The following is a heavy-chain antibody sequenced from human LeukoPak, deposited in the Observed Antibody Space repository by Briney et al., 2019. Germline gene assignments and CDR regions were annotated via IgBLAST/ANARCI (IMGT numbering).Heavy chain of an antibody. CDR3: ARHQRSGIAMVRGVKPKKWFDP. V-gene: IGHV4-34*01. J-gene: IGHJ5*02. CDR1: GGSFSGYY. Sequence: PSETLSLTCAVYGGSFSGYYWSWIRQPPGKGLEWIGEINHSGSTNYNPSLKSRVTISVDTSKNQFSLRLSSVTAADTAVYYCARHQRSGIAMVRGVKPKKWFDPWGQGTLVTVSA. CDR2: INHSGST. D-gene: IGHD3-10*01.